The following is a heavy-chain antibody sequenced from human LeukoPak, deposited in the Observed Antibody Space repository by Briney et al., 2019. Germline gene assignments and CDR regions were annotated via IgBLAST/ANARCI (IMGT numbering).Heavy chain of an antibody. V-gene: IGHV4-4*07. CDR3: ARDGELSTMVRGDY. CDR2: IYTSGST. D-gene: IGHD3-10*01. J-gene: IGHJ4*02. CDR1: GGSISSFY. Sequence: PSETLSLTCTVSGGSISSFYWTWIRQPAGKGLEWIGRIYTSGSTDYSPSLKSRVTMSVDTSKDQFSLKLTSVTAADTAVYYCARDGELSTMVRGDYWGQGIPVTVSS.